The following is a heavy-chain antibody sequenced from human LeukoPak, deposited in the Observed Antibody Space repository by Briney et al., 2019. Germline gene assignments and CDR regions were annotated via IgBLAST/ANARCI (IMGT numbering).Heavy chain of an antibody. D-gene: IGHD5-24*01. Sequence: ASVKVSCKASGYTFTSYGISWVRQAPGQGLEWMGWISAYNGNTNYAQKLQGRVTMTTDTSTSTAYMELRSLRSDDTAVYYCATAQGWLQFDYYYMDVWGKGTTVTVSS. CDR1: GYTFTSYG. V-gene: IGHV1-18*01. CDR2: ISAYNGNT. J-gene: IGHJ6*03. CDR3: ATAQGWLQFDYYYMDV.